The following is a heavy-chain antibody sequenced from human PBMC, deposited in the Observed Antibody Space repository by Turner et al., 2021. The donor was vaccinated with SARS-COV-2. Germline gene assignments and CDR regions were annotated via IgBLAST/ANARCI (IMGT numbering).Heavy chain of an antibody. J-gene: IGHJ6*02. CDR1: GFTFSTYS. D-gene: IGHD3-3*01. Sequence: EVQLVEYGGGLVKPGGSLRLSCAASGFTFSTYSMNWVRQAPGKGLEWVSSISNSSTYIYYADSVKGRFTISRDNAKNSLYLQMNSLRAEDTAVYYCARYRRDYDFWSGAYGMGGMDVWGQGTTVTVSS. V-gene: IGHV3-21*01. CDR2: ISNSSTYI. CDR3: ARYRRDYDFWSGAYGMGGMDV.